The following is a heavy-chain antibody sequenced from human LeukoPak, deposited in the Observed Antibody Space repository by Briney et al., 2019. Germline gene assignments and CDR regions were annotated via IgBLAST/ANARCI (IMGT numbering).Heavy chain of an antibody. CDR1: GLTLCIYA. CDR3: VKITSSSGGDY. Sequence: GRSLRLSCSLSGLTLCIYAMEWVCQAPGKGLEYVSGISSNGGSTYYADSVKGRFTISRDNSKNTLYLQMSSLRAEDTAVYYCVKITSSSGGDYWGQGTLVTVSS. V-gene: IGHV3-64D*09. CDR2: ISSNGGST. J-gene: IGHJ4*02. D-gene: IGHD6-19*01.